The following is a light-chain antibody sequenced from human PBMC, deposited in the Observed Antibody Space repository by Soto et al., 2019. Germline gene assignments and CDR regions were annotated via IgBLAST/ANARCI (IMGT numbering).Light chain of an antibody. CDR2: DVS. CDR3: CSYAGSYTV. J-gene: IGLJ2*01. CDR1: SSDVGGYNY. V-gene: IGLV2-11*01. Sequence: QSVLTQPRSVSGSPVQSVTISCTGTSSDVGGYNYVSWYQQHPGKAPKLMIYDVSKRPSGVPDRFSGSKSGNTASLTISGLQAEDEADYYCCSYAGSYTVFGGGTKVTVL.